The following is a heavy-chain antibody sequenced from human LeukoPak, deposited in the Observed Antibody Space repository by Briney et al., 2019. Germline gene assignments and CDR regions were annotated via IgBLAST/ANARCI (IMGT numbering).Heavy chain of an antibody. V-gene: IGHV3-33*01. D-gene: IGHD6-13*01. CDR1: GFSLSAYG. Sequence: PGGSLRLSCAASGFSLSAYGVHWVRQAPGKGLEWVAVIWYDGTSKDYADSVKGRFTFSRDNSKNTLYLQTHSLTVEDTAVYYCARSQSSSLIDYWGQGTLVTVSS. CDR3: ARSQSSSLIDY. CDR2: IWYDGTSK. J-gene: IGHJ4*02.